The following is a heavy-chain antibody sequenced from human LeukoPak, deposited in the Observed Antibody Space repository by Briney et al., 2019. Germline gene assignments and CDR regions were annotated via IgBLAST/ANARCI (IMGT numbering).Heavy chain of an antibody. CDR2: IYYSGST. J-gene: IGHJ4*02. V-gene: IGHV4-59*01. D-gene: IGHD4-11*01. Sequence: PSETLSLTCTVSGDSISSYYWSWIRQPPGKGLEWIGYIYYSGSTNYNPSLKSRVTISVDTSKNQFSLKLSSVTAADTAVYYCARVMRLGDFDYWGQGTLVTVSS. CDR3: ARVMRLGDFDY. CDR1: GDSISSYY.